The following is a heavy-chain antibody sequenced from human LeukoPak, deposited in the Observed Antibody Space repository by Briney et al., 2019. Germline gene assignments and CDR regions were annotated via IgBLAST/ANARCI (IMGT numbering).Heavy chain of an antibody. Sequence: PSETLSLTCAVSTDSITSNWWSWVRQPPGKGLEWIGEVHKSGSTNYYPSLQSRITISIDKSKNQIALELTSVTAADTAVYYCAKEIVGAPTPGAYWGQGILVTVSS. J-gene: IGHJ4*02. D-gene: IGHD1-26*01. V-gene: IGHV4-4*02. CDR1: TDSITSNW. CDR2: VHKSGST. CDR3: AKEIVGAPTPGAY.